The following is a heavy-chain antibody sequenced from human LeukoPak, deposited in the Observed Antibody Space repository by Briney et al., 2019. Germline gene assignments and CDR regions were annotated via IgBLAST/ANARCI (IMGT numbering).Heavy chain of an antibody. Sequence: SETLSLTCTVSGGSISSYYWSWIRQPAGKGLEWIGRIYTSGSTNYNPSLKSRVTMSVDTSKNQFSLKLSSVTAADTAVYYCAREGINYDFWSGPWAHFDYWGQGTLVTVSS. J-gene: IGHJ4*02. CDR3: AREGINYDFWSGPWAHFDY. V-gene: IGHV4-4*07. CDR1: GGSISSYY. CDR2: IYTSGST. D-gene: IGHD3-3*01.